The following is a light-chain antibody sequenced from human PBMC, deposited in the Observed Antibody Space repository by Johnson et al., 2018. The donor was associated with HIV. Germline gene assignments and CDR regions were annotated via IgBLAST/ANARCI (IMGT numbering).Light chain of an antibody. CDR1: SSNIGNNY. V-gene: IGLV1-51*01. Sequence: QSVLTQPPSVSAAPGQKVTISCSGSSSNIGNNYVSWYQQLPGTAPKLLIYDNNKRPSGIPDRFSGSKSGPSATLGITGLQTGAEADYYCETWDSSLAGVFGTGTKVTVL. J-gene: IGLJ1*01. CDR2: DNN. CDR3: ETWDSSLAGV.